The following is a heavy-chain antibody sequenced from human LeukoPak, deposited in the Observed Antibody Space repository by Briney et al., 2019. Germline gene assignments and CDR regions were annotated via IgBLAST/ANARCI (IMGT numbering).Heavy chain of an antibody. Sequence: PGGSLRLSCAASGFTFSSYSMNWARQAPGKGLEWVSSISSSSSYIYYADSVKGRFTISRDNAKNSLYLQMNSLRAEDTAVYYCARFRVAVAGTGDYFDYWGQGTLVTVSS. V-gene: IGHV3-21*01. CDR2: ISSSSSYI. CDR1: GFTFSSYS. J-gene: IGHJ4*02. CDR3: ARFRVAVAGTGDYFDY. D-gene: IGHD6-19*01.